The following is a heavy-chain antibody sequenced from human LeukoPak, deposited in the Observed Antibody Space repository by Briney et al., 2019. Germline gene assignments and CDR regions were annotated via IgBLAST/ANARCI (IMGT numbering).Heavy chain of an antibody. CDR1: GGSISSYY. D-gene: IGHD2-15*01. V-gene: IGHV4-59*01. CDR2: IYYSGST. CDR3: ARSNGGDIVVGNWFDP. J-gene: IGHJ5*02. Sequence: PSETLSLTCTVSGGSISSYYWSWIRQPPGKGLEWIGYIYYSGSTNYNPSLKSRVTISVDTSKNQFSLKLSSVTAADTAVYYCARSNGGDIVVGNWFDPWGQGTLVTVSS.